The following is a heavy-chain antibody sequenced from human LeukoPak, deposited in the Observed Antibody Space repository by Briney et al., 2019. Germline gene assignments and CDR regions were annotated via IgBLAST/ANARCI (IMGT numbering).Heavy chain of an antibody. V-gene: IGHV4-39*07. D-gene: IGHD2-2*01. CDR2: IYYSGST. J-gene: IGHJ6*03. CDR3: ARAGRGRSYQPLRTYYYYMDV. Sequence: SETLSLTCTVSGGSISSSSYYWGWIRQPPGKGLEWIGSIYYSGSTYYNPSLKSRVTISVDTSKDQFSLKLSSVTAADTAVYYCARAGRGRSYQPLRTYYYYMDVWGKGTTVTISS. CDR1: GGSISSSSYY.